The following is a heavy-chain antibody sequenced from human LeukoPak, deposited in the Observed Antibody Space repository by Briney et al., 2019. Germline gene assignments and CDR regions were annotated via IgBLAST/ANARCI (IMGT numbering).Heavy chain of an antibody. CDR2: IYPGDSDT. CDR1: GYSFTSYW. V-gene: IGHV5-51*01. J-gene: IGHJ3*02. D-gene: IGHD3-22*01. CDR3: ARHPGGYYYDSSGSGDAFDI. Sequence: GESLKISCKGSGYSFTSYWIGWVRQMPGKGLEWMGIIYPGDSDTRYSPSFQGQVTISADKSISTAYLQWSSLKASDTAMYYCARHPGGYYYDSSGSGDAFDIWGQGTMVTVSS.